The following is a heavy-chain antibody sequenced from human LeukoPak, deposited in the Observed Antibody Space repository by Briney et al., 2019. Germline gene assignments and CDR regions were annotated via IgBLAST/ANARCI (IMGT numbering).Heavy chain of an antibody. CDR3: ARDQGQGAFDI. Sequence: GGSLRLSCAASGFTSSSYDMHWVRQATGKGLEWVSAIGTAGDTYYPGSVKGRFTISRENAKNSLYLQMNSLRAGDTAVYYCARDQGQGAFDIWGQGTMVTVSS. CDR2: IGTAGDT. J-gene: IGHJ3*02. V-gene: IGHV3-13*01. CDR1: GFTSSSYD.